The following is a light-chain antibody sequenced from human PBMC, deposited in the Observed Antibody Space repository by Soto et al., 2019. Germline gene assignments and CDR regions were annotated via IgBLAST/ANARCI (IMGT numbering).Light chain of an antibody. CDR1: QSISSN. CDR3: QQYNNWPPYT. J-gene: IGKJ5*01. V-gene: IGKV3-15*01. Sequence: EIVMTQSQATLSVSPGDRATVSCRASQSISSNLAWYQHKRGQAPRLLIYGASTRATGIPDRFSGSGSGAEFTLTISNLQSEDFAVYYCQQYNNWPPYTFGQEPRLEIK. CDR2: GAS.